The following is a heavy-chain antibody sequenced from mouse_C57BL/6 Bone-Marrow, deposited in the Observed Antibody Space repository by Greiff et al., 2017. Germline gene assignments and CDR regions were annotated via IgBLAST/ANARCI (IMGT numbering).Heavy chain of an antibody. J-gene: IGHJ1*03. CDR1: GFNIKDDY. D-gene: IGHD1-1*01. CDR2: IDPENGDT. Sequence: VQLKESGAELVRPGASVKLSCTASGFNIKDDYMHWVKQRPEQGLEWIGWIDPENGDTEYASKFQGKATITADTSSNKAYLQLSSLTSEDTAVYYCTTGYYYGSKDWYFDVWGTGTTVTVSS. CDR3: TTGYYYGSKDWYFDV. V-gene: IGHV14-4*01.